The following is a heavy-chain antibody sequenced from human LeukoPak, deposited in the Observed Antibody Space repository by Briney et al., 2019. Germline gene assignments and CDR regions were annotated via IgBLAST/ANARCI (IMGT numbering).Heavy chain of an antibody. V-gene: IGHV4-59*12. CDR3: AREPTEEDHFFDQ. CDR1: GGSISTYY. D-gene: IGHD1-14*01. J-gene: IGHJ5*02. Sequence: SETLSLTCTVSGGSISTYYWTWIRQPPGKGLEWIGYIYYIGSANYNPSLKSRVTISMDTSKNQFSLKLSSVTAADTAIYFCAREPTEEDHFFDQWGQGTLVTVSS. CDR2: IYYIGSA.